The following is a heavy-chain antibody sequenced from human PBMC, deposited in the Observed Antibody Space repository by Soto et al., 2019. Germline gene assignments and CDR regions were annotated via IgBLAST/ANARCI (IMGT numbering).Heavy chain of an antibody. CDR3: ERGRYGDY. Sequence: QVHLVQSGAEVKKPGASVKVSCKGSGYIFTTYGITWVRQAPGQGLEWMGWISAHNGNTIYAQKLQGRVTVTRDTSTSTAYMELRNLRSDDTAVYYCERGRYGDYWGQGALVTVSS. V-gene: IGHV1-18*01. J-gene: IGHJ4*02. CDR1: GYIFTTYG. CDR2: ISAHNGNT. D-gene: IGHD1-1*01.